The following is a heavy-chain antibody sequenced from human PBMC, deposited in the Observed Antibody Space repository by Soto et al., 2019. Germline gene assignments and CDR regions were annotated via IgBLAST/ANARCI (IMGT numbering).Heavy chain of an antibody. Sequence: QVQLVQSGAEVKKPGASVKVSCKASGYTFTDYYMHWVRQAPGQGLEWMGCIITISGSTNYAQKFQGRVTMTRDPPTSTDDLELSRLRSDDTAVYYCARGLTSISCYEPWGQGTLVSVFS. D-gene: IGHD2-2*01. CDR2: IITISGST. CDR3: ARGLTSISCYEP. CDR1: GYTFTDYY. J-gene: IGHJ5*02. V-gene: IGHV1-2*02.